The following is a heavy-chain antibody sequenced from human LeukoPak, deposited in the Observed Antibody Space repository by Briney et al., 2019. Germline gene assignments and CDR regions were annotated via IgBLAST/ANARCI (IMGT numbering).Heavy chain of an antibody. D-gene: IGHD3-16*01. CDR3: ARGGREIEY. J-gene: IGHJ4*02. CDR2: IYTSGST. CDR1: GDSISSGSYY. V-gene: IGHV4-61*09. Sequence: PSETLSLTCTVSGDSISSGSYYWSWIRQPAGKGLEWIVHIYTSGSTNYNPSLKGRVTISVDTPKNPFSLKLSSVTAADTAVYYCARGGREIEYWGQGTLVTVSS.